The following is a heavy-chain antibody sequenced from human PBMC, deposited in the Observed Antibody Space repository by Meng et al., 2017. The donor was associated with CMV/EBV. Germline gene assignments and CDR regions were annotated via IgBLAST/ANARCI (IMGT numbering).Heavy chain of an antibody. J-gene: IGHJ6*02. V-gene: IGHV3-33*06. CDR3: AKDAAARRSYYYYGMDV. Sequence: GGSLRLSCAASGFTFSSYGMHWVRQAPGKGLEWVAVIWYDGSNKYYADSVNGRFTISRDNSKNTLYLQMNSLRAEDTAVYYCAKDAAARRSYYYYGMDVWGQGTTVTVSS. D-gene: IGHD6-6*01. CDR2: IWYDGSNK. CDR1: GFTFSSYG.